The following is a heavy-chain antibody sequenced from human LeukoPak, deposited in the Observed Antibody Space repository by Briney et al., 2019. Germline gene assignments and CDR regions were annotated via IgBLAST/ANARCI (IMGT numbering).Heavy chain of an antibody. CDR2: ISGGDTST. D-gene: IGHD6-19*01. CDR1: GFTFSSYA. V-gene: IGHV3-23*01. J-gene: IGHJ4*02. CDR3: AKTFIAVANPSDY. Sequence: PGGSLRLSCAASGFTFSSYAMSWVRQAPGKGLEWVSVISGGDTSTYYADSVKGRFTISKDNSRNALYLQMNSLRAEDTAVYYCAKTFIAVANPSDYWGQGTLVTVS.